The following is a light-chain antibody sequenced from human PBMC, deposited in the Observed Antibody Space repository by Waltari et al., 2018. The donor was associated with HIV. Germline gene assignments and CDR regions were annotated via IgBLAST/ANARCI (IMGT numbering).Light chain of an antibody. CDR3: AAWDDSLSGQWV. CDR1: RSNIGSNY. J-gene: IGLJ3*02. CDR2: RNN. V-gene: IGLV1-47*01. Sequence: QSVLTQPPSASGTPGQRVTISCSGSRSNIGSNYVYWYQQLPGTAPNLLTYRNNQRPSGFPARFSGSKSGTSASLAISGLRSEDEADYYCAAWDDSLSGQWVFGGGTKVTVL.